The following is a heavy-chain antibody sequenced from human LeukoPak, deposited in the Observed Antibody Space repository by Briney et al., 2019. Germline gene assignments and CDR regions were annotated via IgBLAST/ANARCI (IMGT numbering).Heavy chain of an antibody. J-gene: IGHJ4*02. V-gene: IGHV1-2*02. CDR1: GYTFTGYY. Sequence: ASVKVSCKASGYTFTGYYIHWVRQAPGQGLEWMGCINPNSGGTNYAQKFQGRVTMTRDTSISTAYMELSSLRSDDTAVYYCARVKGFDYWGQGTLVTVSS. CDR2: INPNSGGT. CDR3: ARVKGFDY.